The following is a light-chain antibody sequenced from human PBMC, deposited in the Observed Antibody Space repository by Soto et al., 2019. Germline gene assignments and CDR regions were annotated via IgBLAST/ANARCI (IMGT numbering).Light chain of an antibody. CDR3: SSYTGSSTYVV. V-gene: IGLV2-14*01. Sequence: QSALTQPASVSGSPGQSITISCTGTSSDVGGYNYVSWYQQHPGKAPKLMIYDVNNRPSGVSNRFSGSKSGNTASLTISGLQAEDVADYYCSSYTGSSTYVVFGGGTKLTVL. J-gene: IGLJ2*01. CDR1: SSDVGGYNY. CDR2: DVN.